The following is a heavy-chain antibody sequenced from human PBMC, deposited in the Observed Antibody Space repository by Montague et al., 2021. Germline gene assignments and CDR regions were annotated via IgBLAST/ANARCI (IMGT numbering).Heavy chain of an antibody. Sequence: SETLSLTCNVSGGAISSSSCYWVWIRQPPGKGLEWIGSIYYSGSTNYSPSLRSRVTISADTSQKQFSLKLRSVTAADTAVYYSARTSKFREDEGNYYYNALDVWGQGTPVTVSS. CDR1: GGAISSSSCY. J-gene: IGHJ6*02. V-gene: IGHV4-39*01. CDR3: ARTSKFREDEGNYYYNALDV. D-gene: IGHD2-15*01. CDR2: IYYSGST.